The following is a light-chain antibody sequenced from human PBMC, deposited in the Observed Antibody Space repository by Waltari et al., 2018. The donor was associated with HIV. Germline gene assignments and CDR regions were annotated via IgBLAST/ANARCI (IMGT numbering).Light chain of an antibody. Sequence: QSVLTQPPSASGTPGQRVTVSCSGSTSNIGSNYVYWYQQVSETAPKLLIYRNNQRPSGVPDRFSGSKSGTSASLAISGLRSEDEGYYFCAAWDDSLSGYVFGTGAKVTVL. V-gene: IGLV1-47*01. J-gene: IGLJ1*01. CDR3: AAWDDSLSGYV. CDR2: RNN. CDR1: TSNIGSNY.